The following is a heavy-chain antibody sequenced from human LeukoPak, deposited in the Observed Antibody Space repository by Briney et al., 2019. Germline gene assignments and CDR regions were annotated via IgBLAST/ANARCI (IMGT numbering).Heavy chain of an antibody. Sequence: SGGSLRLSRAASGFTFSSYAMSWVRQAPGKGLEWVSAISGSGGSTYYADSVKGRFTISRDNSKNTLYLQMNSLRAEDTAVYYCATYSSSWYCFDYWGQGTLVTVSS. V-gene: IGHV3-23*01. CDR3: ATYSSSWYCFDY. D-gene: IGHD6-13*01. CDR2: ISGSGGST. CDR1: GFTFSSYA. J-gene: IGHJ4*02.